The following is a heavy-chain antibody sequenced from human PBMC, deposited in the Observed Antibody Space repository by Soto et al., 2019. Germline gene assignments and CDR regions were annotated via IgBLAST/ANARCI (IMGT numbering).Heavy chain of an antibody. CDR3: ARSPGEQWLAGAFDI. CDR2: ISAYNGNT. V-gene: IGHV1-18*01. D-gene: IGHD6-19*01. Sequence: ASVKVSCKASGYTFTNYGISWVRQAPGQGLEWMGWISAYNGNTNYAQKLQGRVTMTTDTSTSTAYMELRGLRSDDTAVYYCARSPGEQWLAGAFDIWGQGTMVTVSS. CDR1: GYTFTNYG. J-gene: IGHJ3*02.